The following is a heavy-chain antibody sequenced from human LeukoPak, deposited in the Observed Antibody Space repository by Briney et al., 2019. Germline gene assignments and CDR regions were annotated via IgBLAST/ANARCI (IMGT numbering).Heavy chain of an antibody. CDR3: AKSLIYGDYAFDY. CDR1: GFTFGSYA. CDR2: ISGSGGST. J-gene: IGHJ4*02. D-gene: IGHD4-17*01. V-gene: IGHV3-23*01. Sequence: GGSLRLSCAASGFTFGSYAMNWVRQAPGKGLDWVSDISGSGGSTYYADSVKGRFTISRDNSKNTLYLQMNSLRAEDTAVYYCAKSLIYGDYAFDYWGQGTLVTVSS.